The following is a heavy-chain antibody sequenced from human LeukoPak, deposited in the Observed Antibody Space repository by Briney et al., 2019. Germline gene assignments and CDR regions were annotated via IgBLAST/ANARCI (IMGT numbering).Heavy chain of an antibody. V-gene: IGHV3-53*01. CDR1: GFTVSSNY. CDR3: ARGPLIAAAGTW. CDR2: LYSDGST. J-gene: IGHJ4*02. D-gene: IGHD6-13*01. Sequence: GGSLRLSCAASGFTVSSNYMSWVRQAPGKGLEWVSVLYSDGSTYYVDSVKGRFTISRDNSMNTLYLQMNNLRAEDTAVYYCARGPLIAAAGTWWGQGTLVTVSS.